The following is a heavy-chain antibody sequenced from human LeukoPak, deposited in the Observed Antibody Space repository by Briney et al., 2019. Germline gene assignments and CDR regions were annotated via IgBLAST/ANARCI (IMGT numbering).Heavy chain of an antibody. V-gene: IGHV1-69*13. J-gene: IGHJ4*02. Sequence: SVKVSCKTSGGTFSIYTISWVRQAPGQGLEWMGGIIPIFGTPHYAQKFQDRVTITADASTSTAYMELSSLRSEDTAVYYCARDERYDSSGYPFDYWGQGTLVTVSS. D-gene: IGHD3-22*01. CDR1: GGTFSIYT. CDR2: IIPIFGTP. CDR3: ARDERYDSSGYPFDY.